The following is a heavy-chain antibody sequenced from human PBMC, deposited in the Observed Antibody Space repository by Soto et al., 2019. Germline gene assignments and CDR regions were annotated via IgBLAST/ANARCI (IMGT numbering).Heavy chain of an antibody. Sequence: SETLSLTCAVSGTSFGTYYWSWIRQPPGKGLEWIGYIYYSGSTYYNPSLKSRVTISVDTSKNQFSLKLSSVTAADTAVYYCARVFSDSSSFFDPWGQGTLVTVSS. V-gene: IGHV4-59*06. CDR1: GTSFGTYY. CDR2: IYYSGST. J-gene: IGHJ5*02. CDR3: ARVFSDSSSFFDP. D-gene: IGHD6-13*01.